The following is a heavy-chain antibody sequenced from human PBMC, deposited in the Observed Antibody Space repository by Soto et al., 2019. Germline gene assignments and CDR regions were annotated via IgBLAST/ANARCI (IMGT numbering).Heavy chain of an antibody. D-gene: IGHD3-3*01. Sequence: ASVKVSCKASGYTFTSYAMHWVRQAPGQRLEWMGWINAGNGNTKYSQKFQGRVTITRDTSASTAYMELSSLRSEDTAVYYCAKALRFLEWLLDYWGQGTLVTVSS. CDR1: GYTFTSYA. J-gene: IGHJ4*02. CDR3: AKALRFLEWLLDY. V-gene: IGHV1-3*01. CDR2: INAGNGNT.